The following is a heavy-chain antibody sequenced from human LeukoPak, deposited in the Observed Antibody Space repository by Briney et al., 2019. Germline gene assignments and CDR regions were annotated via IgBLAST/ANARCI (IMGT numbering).Heavy chain of an antibody. CDR2: ISSSSSYI. J-gene: IGHJ6*03. CDR3: ARDPSGDINYYMDV. D-gene: IGHD5-12*01. V-gene: IGHV3-21*01. CDR1: GFTFSSYS. Sequence: PGGSLRLSCAASGFTFSSYSRNWVRQAPGKGLEWVSSISSSSSYIYYADSVKGRFTISRDNAKNSLYLQMNSLRAEDTAVYYCARDPSGDINYYMDVWGKGTTVTVSS.